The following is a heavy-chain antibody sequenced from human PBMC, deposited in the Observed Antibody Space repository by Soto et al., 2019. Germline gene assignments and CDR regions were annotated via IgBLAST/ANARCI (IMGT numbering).Heavy chain of an antibody. D-gene: IGHD1-26*01. CDR3: ARVLEWELHFDY. Sequence: ASVKVSCKASGYTFTSYGISWVRQAPGQGLEWMGWISAYNGNTNYAQKLQGRVTMTTDTSTSTAYMGLGSLRSDDTAVYYCARVLEWELHFDYWGQGTLVTVSS. J-gene: IGHJ4*02. V-gene: IGHV1-18*01. CDR2: ISAYNGNT. CDR1: GYTFTSYG.